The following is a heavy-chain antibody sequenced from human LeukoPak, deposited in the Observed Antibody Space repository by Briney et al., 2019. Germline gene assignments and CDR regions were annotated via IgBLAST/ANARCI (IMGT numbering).Heavy chain of an antibody. V-gene: IGHV3-21*01. D-gene: IGHD7-27*01. CDR2: MGGSGTSI. CDR1: GFTFRTYA. CDR3: AREEPGDLGQAFHY. J-gene: IGHJ4*02. Sequence: GGSLRLSCETSGFTFRTYAMNWVRQAPGKGLEWVSSMGGSGTSIYYAGSVKGRFTISRDNAKNSLYLQMNGLRVDDTAVYYCAREEPGDLGQAFHYWGQGTLVTVSS.